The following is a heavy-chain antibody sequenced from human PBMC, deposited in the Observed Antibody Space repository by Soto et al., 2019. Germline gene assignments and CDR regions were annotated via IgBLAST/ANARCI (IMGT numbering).Heavy chain of an antibody. D-gene: IGHD3-9*01. V-gene: IGHV3-48*01. CDR1: GFTFSSYS. CDR3: ARGLGRYFDWLGDDAFDI. J-gene: IGHJ3*02. CDR2: ISSSSSTI. Sequence: EVQLVGSGGGLVQPGGSLRLSCAASGFTFSSYSMNWVRQAPGKGLEWVSYISSSSSTIYYADSVKGRFTISRDNAKNSLYLQMNSLRAEDTAVYYCARGLGRYFDWLGDDAFDIWGQGTMVTVSS.